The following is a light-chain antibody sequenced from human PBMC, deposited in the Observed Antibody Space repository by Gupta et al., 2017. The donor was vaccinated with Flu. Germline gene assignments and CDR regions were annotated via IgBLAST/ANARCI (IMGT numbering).Light chain of an antibody. J-gene: IGLJ2*01. V-gene: IGLV2-14*01. CDR1: SSEIVAYNL. CDR3: SASSSTLALF. CDR2: EVN. Sequence: SSEIVAYNLCSCYQQPPGNAPQLVIDEVNNRPSRISDRFSDSKSGTTSSPTISALQPEDEAYYYCSASSSTLALFFGGGTKLTVL.